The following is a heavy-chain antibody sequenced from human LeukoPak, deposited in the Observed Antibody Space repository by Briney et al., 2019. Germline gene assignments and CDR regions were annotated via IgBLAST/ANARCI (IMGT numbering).Heavy chain of an antibody. D-gene: IGHD3-10*01. CDR3: ARDQTMVRGVPNWFDP. CDR1: GGTFSSYA. J-gene: IGHJ5*02. V-gene: IGHV1-69*06. CDR2: IIPIFGTA. Sequence: SVKVSCKASGGTFSSYAISWVRQAPGQGLEWMGGIIPIFGTANYAQKFQGRVTITADKSTSTAYVELSSLRSEDTAVYYCARDQTMVRGVPNWFDPWGQGTLVTVSS.